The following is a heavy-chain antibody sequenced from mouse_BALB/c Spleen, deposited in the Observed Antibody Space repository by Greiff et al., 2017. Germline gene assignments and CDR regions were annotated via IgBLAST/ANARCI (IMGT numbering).Heavy chain of an antibody. CDR1: GFTFSSYA. CDR2: ISSGGSYT. CDR3: ARGKYYAMDY. J-gene: IGHJ4*01. Sequence: EVQRVESGGGLVKPGGSLKLSCAASGFTFSSYAMSWVRQSPEKRLEWVAEISSGGSYTYYPDTVTGRFTISRDNAKNTLYLEMSSLRSEDTAMYYCARGKYYAMDYWGQGTSVTVSS. V-gene: IGHV5-9-4*01.